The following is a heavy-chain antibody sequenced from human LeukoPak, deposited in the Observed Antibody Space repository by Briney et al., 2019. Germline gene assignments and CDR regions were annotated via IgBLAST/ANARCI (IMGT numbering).Heavy chain of an antibody. J-gene: IGHJ1*01. D-gene: IGHD2-15*01. CDR1: GFTFSSYW. V-gene: IGHV3-15*01. CDR2: IKSKTDGGTT. Sequence: GGSLRLSCAASGFTFSSYWMSWVRQAPGKGLEWVGRIKSKTDGGTTDYAAPVKGRFTISRDDSKNTLYLQMNSLKTEDTAVYYCNWYCSGGSCYSSFQHWGQGTLVTVSS. CDR3: NWYCSGGSCYSSFQH.